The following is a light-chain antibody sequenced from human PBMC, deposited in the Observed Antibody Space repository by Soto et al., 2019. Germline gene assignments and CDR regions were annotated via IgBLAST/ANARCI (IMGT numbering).Light chain of an antibody. CDR2: GVS. CDR3: HQYGSSPRT. Sequence: EIVLTQSPGTLSLSPGERATLSCRASQSLSGSYLAWYQQKPGQAPRLLLYGVSNRATGIPDRFSGSGSGTDFTLTISRLEPEDCAVYYCHQYGSSPRTFGQGTKVEIK. J-gene: IGKJ1*01. V-gene: IGKV3-20*01. CDR1: QSLSGSY.